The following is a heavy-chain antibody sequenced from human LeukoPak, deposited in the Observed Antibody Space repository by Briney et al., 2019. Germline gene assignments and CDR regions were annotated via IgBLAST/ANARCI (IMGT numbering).Heavy chain of an antibody. CDR3: TRHRYAWGSPTHFDS. J-gene: IGHJ4*02. CDR2: IYYGGSA. CDR1: GGPISSGSYF. D-gene: IGHD7-27*01. Sequence: PSETLSLTCTVSGGPISSGSYFWGWIRQSPGKGLEWIASIYYGGSAYYNTSLKSRVTVSVDTSKNQFSLNLRSVTAADTAVYYCTRHRYAWGSPTHFDSWGQGTLVTVSS. V-gene: IGHV4-39*01.